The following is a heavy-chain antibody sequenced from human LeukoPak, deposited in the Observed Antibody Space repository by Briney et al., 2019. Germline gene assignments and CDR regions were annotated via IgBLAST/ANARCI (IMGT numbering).Heavy chain of an antibody. V-gene: IGHV4-59*01. Sequence: SETLSLTCTVSGGSISYYYWSWIRQPPGKGLEWIGYIYYSGSTKYNPSLKSQITISVDTSKNQFSLKLSSVTAADTAMYYCARGYSSSWNYFDYWGQGTLVTVSS. D-gene: IGHD6-13*01. CDR3: ARGYSSSWNYFDY. CDR2: IYYSGST. CDR1: GGSISYYY. J-gene: IGHJ4*02.